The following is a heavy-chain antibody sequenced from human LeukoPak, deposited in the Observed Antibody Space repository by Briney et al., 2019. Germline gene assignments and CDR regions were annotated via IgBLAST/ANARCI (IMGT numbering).Heavy chain of an antibody. Sequence: GGSLRLSCAASGFTFSSYSMNWVRQAPGKGLEWVSYISSSSSTIYYADSVKGRFTISRDNAKNSLYLQMNSLRAEDTAVYYCAVLGSIAAAGFDYWGQGTLVTVSS. CDR3: AVLGSIAAAGFDY. V-gene: IGHV3-48*01. J-gene: IGHJ4*02. CDR1: GFTFSSYS. D-gene: IGHD6-13*01. CDR2: ISSSSSTI.